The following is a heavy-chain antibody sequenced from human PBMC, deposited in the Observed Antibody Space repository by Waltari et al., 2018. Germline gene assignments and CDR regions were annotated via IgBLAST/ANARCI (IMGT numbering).Heavy chain of an antibody. Sequence: QVQLQESGPGLVKPSETLSLTCTVSGGSISSYYWSWIRQPPGKGLEWIGYSYYSGRTNYNPALKSRVTISVDTSKNQFSLKLSSVTAADTAVYYCARGDGYNSLGYFDYWGQGTLVTVSS. J-gene: IGHJ4*02. CDR2: SYYSGRT. CDR1: GGSISSYY. V-gene: IGHV4-59*01. CDR3: ARGDGYNSLGYFDY. D-gene: IGHD5-12*01.